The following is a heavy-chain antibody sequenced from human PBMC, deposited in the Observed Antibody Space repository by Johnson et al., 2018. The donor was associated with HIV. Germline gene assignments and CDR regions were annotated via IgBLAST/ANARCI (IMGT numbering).Heavy chain of an antibody. D-gene: IGHD2-15*01. Sequence: QLVESGGGLVQPGGSLRLSCAASGFTVSSNYMSWVRQAPGKGLEWVSVIHSGGSIYPADSVKVRFPISRDNAKNSLYLQMNSLRAEDTAVYYCARSKDCSGGSCPDGFDIWGQGTMVIVSS. CDR2: IHSGGSI. J-gene: IGHJ3*02. V-gene: IGHV3-66*01. CDR3: ARSKDCSGGSCPDGFDI. CDR1: GFTVSSNY.